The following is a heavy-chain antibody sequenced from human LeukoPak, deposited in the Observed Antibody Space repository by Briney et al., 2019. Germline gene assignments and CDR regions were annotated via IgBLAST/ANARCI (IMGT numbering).Heavy chain of an antibody. CDR1: GFAFRNYW. CDR3: AKGKGYDAYFDY. D-gene: IGHD2-2*01. V-gene: IGHV3-74*01. J-gene: IGHJ4*02. CDR2: INPDGSTT. Sequence: GGSLRLSCVASGFAFRNYWMYWVRQGPGKGLVWLSRINPDGSTTTYADSVKGRFTISRDNSKYTLYLQMNSLRAEDTAVYYCAKGKGYDAYFDYWGQGTLVTVSS.